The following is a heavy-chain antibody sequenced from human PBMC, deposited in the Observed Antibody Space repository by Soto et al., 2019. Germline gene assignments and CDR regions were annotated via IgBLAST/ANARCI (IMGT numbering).Heavy chain of an antibody. CDR3: ARTASLWCMRGCHYGMDV. Sequence: PGGSLRLSCAASGFTFSSYWMSWVRQAPGKGLEWVANIKQDGSEKYYVDSVKGRFTISRDNAKNSLYLQMNSLRAEDTAVYYFARTASLWCMRGCHYGMDVWGQGTTVTVSS. CDR1: GFTFSSYW. D-gene: IGHD2-8*01. V-gene: IGHV3-7*01. J-gene: IGHJ6*02. CDR2: IKQDGSEK.